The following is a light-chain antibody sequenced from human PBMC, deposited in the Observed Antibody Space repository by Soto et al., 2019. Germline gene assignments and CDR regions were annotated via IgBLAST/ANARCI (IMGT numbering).Light chain of an antibody. CDR3: QQRSNWPPIT. J-gene: IGKJ5*01. CDR1: QSVSSY. Sequence: EIVLTQSPATLSLYPGYRATLSCRASQSVSSYLAWYQKKPGQAPRLLXYDASNRATGIPARFSGSGSGTDLTLTISSLEPEDFAVYYCQQRSNWPPITFGQGTRLEIK. V-gene: IGKV3-11*01. CDR2: DAS.